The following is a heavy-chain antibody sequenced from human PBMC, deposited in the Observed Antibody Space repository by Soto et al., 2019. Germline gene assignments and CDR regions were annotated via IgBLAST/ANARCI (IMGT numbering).Heavy chain of an antibody. CDR2: IWYDGSNK. V-gene: IGHV3-33*01. Sequence: QVQLVESGGGVVQPGRSLRLSCAASGLTFSSYGMHWVRQAPGKGLEWVAVIWYDGSNKYYADSVKGRFTISRDNPKNTLYLRMNSLRAEDTAVYYCARVSNLGYWDYWGQGTLATVSS. CDR3: ARVSNLGYWDY. CDR1: GLTFSSYG. D-gene: IGHD6-13*01. J-gene: IGHJ4*02.